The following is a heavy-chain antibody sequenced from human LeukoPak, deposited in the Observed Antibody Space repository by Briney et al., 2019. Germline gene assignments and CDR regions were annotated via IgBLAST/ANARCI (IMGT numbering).Heavy chain of an antibody. Sequence: PGGSLRLSCAASGFTLSSYSMNWVRQAPGKGLEWVSYISGSSSTIYYADSVKGRFTISRDNAKNSLYLQMNSLRDEDTAVYYCARGSAAGYDYIWGSYRVANDYWGQGTLVTVSS. D-gene: IGHD3-16*02. CDR1: GFTLSSYS. V-gene: IGHV3-48*02. J-gene: IGHJ4*02. CDR3: ARGSAAGYDYIWGSYRVANDY. CDR2: ISGSSSTI.